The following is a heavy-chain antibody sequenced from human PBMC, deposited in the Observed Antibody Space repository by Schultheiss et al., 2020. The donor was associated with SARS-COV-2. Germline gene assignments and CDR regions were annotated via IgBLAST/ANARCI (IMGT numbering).Heavy chain of an antibody. CDR1: GFTFEDYA. V-gene: IGHV3-9*01. Sequence: SLRLSCAASGFTFEDYAMHWVRRAPGKGLEWVSGISWNSAGIGYADSVKDRFTISRDNSKNTLYLQMNSLRAEDTAVYYCARQDQGDAFDIWGQGTMVTVSS. CDR3: ARQDQGDAFDI. CDR2: ISWNSAGI. D-gene: IGHD2-2*01. J-gene: IGHJ3*02.